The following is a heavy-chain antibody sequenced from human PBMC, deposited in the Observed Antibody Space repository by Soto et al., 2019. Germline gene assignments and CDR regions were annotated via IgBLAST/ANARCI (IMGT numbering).Heavy chain of an antibody. CDR1: GFTFSSFW. J-gene: IGHJ4*02. V-gene: IGHV3-74*01. Sequence: EVQLVESGGGLVHPGGSLRLSCAVSGFTFSSFWMHCVRQAPGEGLVWVSRINTDGSSTSYADSVKGRFTISRDNAKNTLYLQMNSLRVEDTAMYYCAKRGVDTFGLSYWGQGTLVTVSS. CDR3: AKRGVDTFGLSY. D-gene: IGHD3-10*01. CDR2: INTDGSST.